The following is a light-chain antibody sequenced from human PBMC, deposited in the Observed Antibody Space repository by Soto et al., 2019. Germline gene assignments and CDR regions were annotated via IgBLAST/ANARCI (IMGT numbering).Light chain of an antibody. Sequence: ALTQPASVSGSPGQSITISCTGTSSDVGGYNYVSWYQQHPGKAPKLIIYAVSKRPSGVSNRFSGSKSGNTASLTISGLQAEDEADYYCSSYTSYSPYVFGTGTKLTVL. CDR1: SSDVGGYNY. CDR3: SSYTSYSPYV. J-gene: IGLJ1*01. V-gene: IGLV2-14*01. CDR2: AVS.